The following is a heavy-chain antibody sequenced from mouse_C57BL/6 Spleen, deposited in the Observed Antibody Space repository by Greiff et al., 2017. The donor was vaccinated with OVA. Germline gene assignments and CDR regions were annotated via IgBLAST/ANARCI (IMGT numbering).Heavy chain of an antibody. J-gene: IGHJ4*01. D-gene: IGHD1-1*01. CDR1: GYTFTDYY. CDR2: INPNNGGT. Sequence: EVKLMESGPELVKPGASVKISCKASGYTFTDYYMNWVKQSHGKSLEWIGDINPNNGGTSYNQKFKGKATLTVDKSSSTAYMELRSLTSEDSAVYYCASFYGSSLYYYAMDYWGQGTSVTVSS. V-gene: IGHV1-26*01. CDR3: ASFYGSSLYYYAMDY.